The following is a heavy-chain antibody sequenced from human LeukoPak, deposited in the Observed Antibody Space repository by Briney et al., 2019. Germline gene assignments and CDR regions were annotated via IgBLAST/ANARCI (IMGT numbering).Heavy chain of an antibody. CDR3: ARGSGSYSGAADY. J-gene: IGHJ4*02. V-gene: IGHV4-34*01. CDR1: GMSFTGYY. CDR2: RNHRGSS. D-gene: IGHD6-19*01. Sequence: SETLSLTCSVHGMSFTGYYWSWIRQPPGKGLEWIGERNHRGSSYFNPSFESRVTISLDTSRKQFSLNPTSVTAADTAFYYCARGSGSYSGAADYWGQGTLVTVSS.